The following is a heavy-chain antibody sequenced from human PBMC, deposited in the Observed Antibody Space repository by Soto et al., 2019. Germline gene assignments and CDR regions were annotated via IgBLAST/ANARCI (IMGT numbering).Heavy chain of an antibody. CDR2: IHYSGST. CDR3: ALRGLFCSWDGGRSQIPYSIDY. J-gene: IGHJ4*02. CDR1: GGSISSNIYY. Sequence: SETLSLTCTVSGGSISSNIYYWGWIRQPPGKGLEWIGNIHYSGSTYYDSSLKSRVTISVATSKNQFSLKLMSVTAAATAVYYCALRGLFCSWDGGRSQIPYSIDYWGRGTLVTVSS. D-gene: IGHD6-13*01. V-gene: IGHV4-39*01.